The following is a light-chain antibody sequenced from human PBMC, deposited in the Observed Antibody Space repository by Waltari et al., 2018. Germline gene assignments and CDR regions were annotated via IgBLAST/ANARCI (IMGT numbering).Light chain of an antibody. CDR3: TSYAGSDKLL. J-gene: IGLJ3*02. Sequence: QSALTQPPSASGSPGQSATISCTGSSSDVGTYNFVSWYQQHPGKAPKLMMYEVTKRPSAVPVRFSGSTSGNTASLSVSGLQAEDEADYYCTSYAGSDKLLFGGGTKLTVL. CDR1: SSDVGTYNF. V-gene: IGLV2-8*01. CDR2: EVT.